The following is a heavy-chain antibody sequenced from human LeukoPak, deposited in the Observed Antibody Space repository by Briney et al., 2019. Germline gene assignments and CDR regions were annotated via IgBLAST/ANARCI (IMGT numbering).Heavy chain of an antibody. D-gene: IGHD2-8*02. V-gene: IGHV4-39*07. CDR2: IYYSGST. CDR3: ARDGVMSVPGGREGFDP. Sequence: SETLSLTCTVSGGSISSSSYYWGWIRQPPGKGLEWIGSIYYSGSTSYSPSLQSRVTISVDTSKNQFSLMLTSVTAADTAVYYCARDGVMSVPGGREGFDPWGQGTLVTVSS. CDR1: GGSISSSSYY. J-gene: IGHJ5*02.